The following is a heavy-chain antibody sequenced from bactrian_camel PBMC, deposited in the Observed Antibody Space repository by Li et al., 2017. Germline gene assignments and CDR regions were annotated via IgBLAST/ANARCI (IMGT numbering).Heavy chain of an antibody. V-gene: IGHV3S53*01. J-gene: IGHJ4*01. CDR3: TTAALGY. Sequence: HVQLVESGGGSVQAGGSVTLSCVSGFIFSMCAMGWYRQAPGKERELVGSVGTDGTTTYADSMKGRFTISRDNAKNTLYLQMISLEPEDTAVYYCTTAALGYWGQGTQVTVS. D-gene: IGHD1*01. CDR2: VGTDGTT. CDR1: GFIFSMCA.